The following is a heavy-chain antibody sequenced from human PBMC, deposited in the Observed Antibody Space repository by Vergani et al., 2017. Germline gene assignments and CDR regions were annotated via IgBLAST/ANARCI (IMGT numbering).Heavy chain of an antibody. CDR2: IRNKANDYTT. V-gene: IGHV3-72*01. CDR3: VRVKGSNWNDHLYDI. Sequence: EVQVVESGGGLVQPGGSLRLSCAASGFIFSDYYMDWVRQAPGKGLEWVGRIRNKANDYTTQYAACVKGRFTISRDDSKSYLYLQMNSLQTEDTALYYCVRVKGSNWNDHLYDIWGQGTLVTVSS. J-gene: IGHJ3*02. D-gene: IGHD1-1*01. CDR1: GFIFSDYY.